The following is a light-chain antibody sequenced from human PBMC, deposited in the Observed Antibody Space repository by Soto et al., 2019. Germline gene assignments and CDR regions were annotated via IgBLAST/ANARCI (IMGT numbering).Light chain of an antibody. CDR3: QSYDSSLSGYV. J-gene: IGLJ1*01. Sequence: QSVLTQPPSVSGAPGQRVTISCTGSSSNIGAGYDVHWYQQLPGTAPKLLIYGNSNRPSGVPDRFSGSKSGTSASLASTGLQAEDEAGYYCQSYDSSLSGYVFGTGTKVTVL. CDR1: SSNIGAGYD. CDR2: GNS. V-gene: IGLV1-40*01.